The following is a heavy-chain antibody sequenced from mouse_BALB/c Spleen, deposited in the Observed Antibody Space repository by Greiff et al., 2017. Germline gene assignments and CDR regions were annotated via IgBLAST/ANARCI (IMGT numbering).Heavy chain of an antibody. CDR2: ISSGGSYT. Sequence: EVQVVESGGGLVKPGGSLKLSCAASGFTFSSYAMSWVRQSPEQRLEWVAEISSGGSYTYYPDTVTGRFTISRDNAKNTLYLEMSSLRSEDTAMYYCARDDYDKNYYAMDYWGQGTSVTVSS. V-gene: IGHV5-9-4*01. D-gene: IGHD2-4*01. CDR3: ARDDYDKNYYAMDY. CDR1: GFTFSSYA. J-gene: IGHJ4*01.